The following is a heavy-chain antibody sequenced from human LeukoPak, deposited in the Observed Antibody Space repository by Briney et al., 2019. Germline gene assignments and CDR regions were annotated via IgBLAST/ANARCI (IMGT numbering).Heavy chain of an antibody. CDR2: ISYDGSNK. CDR1: GFTFSTYA. V-gene: IGHV3-30-3*01. CDR3: ARGGGREVVITDY. D-gene: IGHD3-22*01. Sequence: GRSLRLSCAASGFTFSTYAMHWVRQAPGKGLEWVAVISYDGSNKYYADSVKGRFTISRDSSKNTLHLQMNSLRAEDTAVYYCARGGGREVVITDYWGQGTLVTVSS. J-gene: IGHJ4*02.